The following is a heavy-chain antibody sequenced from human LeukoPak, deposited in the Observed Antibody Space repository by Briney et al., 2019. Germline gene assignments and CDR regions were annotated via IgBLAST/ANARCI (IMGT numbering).Heavy chain of an antibody. V-gene: IGHV3-11*01. J-gene: IGHJ4*02. D-gene: IGHD3-22*01. CDR3: ARHYDTSAYFSNPH. Sequence: GGSLRLSCGAPGFNFSDYYMTWVSQAPGKGLEWVTYISSSGTTMYYADSVKGRFTISRDNAKNALYLLMNSLRAADTAIYYCARHYDTSAYFSNPHWGQGTLVTVSS. CDR2: ISSSGTTM. CDR1: GFNFSDYY.